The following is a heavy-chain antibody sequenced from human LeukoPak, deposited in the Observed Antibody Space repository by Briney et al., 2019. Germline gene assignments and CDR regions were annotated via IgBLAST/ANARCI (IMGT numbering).Heavy chain of an antibody. J-gene: IGHJ4*02. CDR3: ASGPSGINWNYVWFDY. Sequence: GGSLRLSCAASGFTFSSYGMHWVRQAPGKGLEWVAFIRYDGSNKYYADSVKGRFTISRDNSKDTLYLQMNSLRADDAAVYYCASGPSGINWNYVWFDYWGQGTLVTVSS. V-gene: IGHV3-30*02. D-gene: IGHD1-7*01. CDR2: IRYDGSNK. CDR1: GFTFSSYG.